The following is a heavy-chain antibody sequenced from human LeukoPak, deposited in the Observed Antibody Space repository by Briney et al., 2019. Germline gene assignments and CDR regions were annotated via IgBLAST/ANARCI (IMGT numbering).Heavy chain of an antibody. D-gene: IGHD3-10*01. CDR1: GYTLTELS. Sequence: GASVTVSCKVSGYTLTELSIHWVRQAPGKGIEWMGGFDPEDGETIYAQKFQGRVTMTEDTSTDTAYMELSSLRSEDTAVYYCATDQYGSGSYMFYWGQGTLVTVSS. CDR3: ATDQYGSGSYMFY. J-gene: IGHJ4*02. CDR2: FDPEDGET. V-gene: IGHV1-24*01.